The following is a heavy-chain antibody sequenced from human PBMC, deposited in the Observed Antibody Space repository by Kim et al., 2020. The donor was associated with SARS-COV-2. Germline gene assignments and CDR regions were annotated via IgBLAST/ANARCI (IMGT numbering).Heavy chain of an antibody. D-gene: IGHD3-3*01. CDR3: ARDLDWLLYDS. Sequence: YTGSVKDRFTTSGDNARNTLYLQVNGLRAEDTAVYYCARDLDWLLYDSWGQGTLVTVSS. V-gene: IGHV3-74*01. J-gene: IGHJ4*02.